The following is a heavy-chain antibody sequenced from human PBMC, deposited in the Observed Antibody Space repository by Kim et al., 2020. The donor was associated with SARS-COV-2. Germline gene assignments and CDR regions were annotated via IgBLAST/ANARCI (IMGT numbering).Heavy chain of an antibody. D-gene: IGHD1-26*01. J-gene: IGHJ4*02. CDR1: GFSFSTYS. CDR2: ITGGSHGI. CDR3: ADPPNSCF. V-gene: IGHV3-23*01. Sequence: GGSLRLSCAASGFSFSTYSMSWVRQAPGQGLEWVSTITGGSHGIHYADSVRGRFTISRDNSNNLLFLQMDSLRPDDTAIYYCADPPNSCFWGQGTLVTVS.